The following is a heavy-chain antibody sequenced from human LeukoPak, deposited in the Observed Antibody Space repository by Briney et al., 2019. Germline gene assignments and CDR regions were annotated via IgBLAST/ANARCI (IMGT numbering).Heavy chain of an antibody. D-gene: IGHD4-17*01. CDR2: ISWNSGSL. Sequence: PGRSLRLSCAASGFTFDDYAMHWVRQAPGKGLEWVSGISWNSGSLGYADSMKGRFTISRDNAKNSLYLQMNSLRAEDTALYYCATRYGGYGLRYWGQGTLVTVSS. CDR3: ATRYGGYGLRY. V-gene: IGHV3-9*01. CDR1: GFTFDDYA. J-gene: IGHJ4*02.